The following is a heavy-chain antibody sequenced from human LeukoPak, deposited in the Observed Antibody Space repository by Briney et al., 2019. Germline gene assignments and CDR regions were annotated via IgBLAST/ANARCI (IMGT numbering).Heavy chain of an antibody. D-gene: IGHD4-17*01. V-gene: IGHV4-30-2*01. CDR3: ASDYGDLTEYFQH. Sequence: PSETLSLTCTVSGGSISSGGYYWSWIRQPPGKGLEWIGYIYHSGSTYYNPSLKSRVTISVDRSKNQFSLKLSSVTAADTAVYYCASDYGDLTEYFQHWGRGTLVTVSS. CDR2: IYHSGST. CDR1: GGSISSGGYY. J-gene: IGHJ1*01.